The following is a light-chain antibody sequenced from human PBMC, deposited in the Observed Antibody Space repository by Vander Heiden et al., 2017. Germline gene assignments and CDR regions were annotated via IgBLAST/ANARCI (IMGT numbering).Light chain of an antibody. CDR1: KSADKD. CDR3: QGWDSSTA. J-gene: IGLJ2*01. Sequence: SYELTQPPSVSVSLGQPASITCSRDKSADKDACWYQLKPGESPVLVIYQDSKRTSGIPERFSGSNSGNTATLTINGTQAMDEADYYGQGWDSSTAFGGGTKLTVL. CDR2: QDS. V-gene: IGLV3-1*01.